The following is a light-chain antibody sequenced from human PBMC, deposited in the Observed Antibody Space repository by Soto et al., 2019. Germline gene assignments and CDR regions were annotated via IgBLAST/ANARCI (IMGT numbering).Light chain of an antibody. CDR3: QHYNSYSEA. J-gene: IGKJ1*01. CDR2: AAS. Sequence: DIQMTQSPSSLSASIGDSVTITCRASQTIIGYLNWYQQKPGXPPRLLINAASNLQSGVPSRFRGSGSATELTLTISSLQPDDFATYYCQHYNSYSEAFGKGTKV. V-gene: IGKV1-5*01. CDR1: QTIIGY.